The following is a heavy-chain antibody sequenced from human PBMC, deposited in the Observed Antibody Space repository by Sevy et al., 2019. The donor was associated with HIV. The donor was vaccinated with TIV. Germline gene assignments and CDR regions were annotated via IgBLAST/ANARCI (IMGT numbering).Heavy chain of an antibody. Sequence: GGSQRLSCAASGFTFSSYDMHWVRQVTGKGLEWVSVIGSSGDPYYPGSVKGRFTISRENAKNSVYLQMNSLRAGDTAVYYCARSGGYSDNGMDVRGQGTTVTVSS. CDR2: IGSSGDP. CDR3: ARSGGYSDNGMDV. V-gene: IGHV3-13*05. CDR1: GFTFSSYD. D-gene: IGHD5-12*01. J-gene: IGHJ6*02.